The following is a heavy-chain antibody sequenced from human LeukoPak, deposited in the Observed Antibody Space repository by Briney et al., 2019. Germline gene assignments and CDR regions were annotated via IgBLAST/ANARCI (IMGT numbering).Heavy chain of an antibody. CDR2: IYASVGTT. CDR1: GGSISSYY. D-gene: IGHD3-16*01. J-gene: IGHJ6*03. CDR3: ARHVWGFSLGYMDV. V-gene: IGHV4-4*09. Sequence: SETLSLTCSVSGGSISSYYWSCIRQPPGKGLEWIGYIYASVGTTNYNPSFRSRVTMSVDTSRNQFSLRLSSVTAAGTAVYYCARHVWGFSLGYMDVWGKGTTVTVSS.